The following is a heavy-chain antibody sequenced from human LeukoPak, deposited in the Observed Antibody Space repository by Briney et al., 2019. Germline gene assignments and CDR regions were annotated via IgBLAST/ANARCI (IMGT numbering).Heavy chain of an antibody. CDR2: INHSGST. Sequence: PGGSLRLSCAASGFTFSDYYMSWIRQPPGKGLEWIGEINHSGSTNYNPSLKSRVTISVDTSKNQFSLKLSSVTAADTAVYYCASLASVGWSLGATSNWFDPWGQGTLVTVSS. D-gene: IGHD1-26*01. CDR1: GFTFSDYY. J-gene: IGHJ5*02. CDR3: ASLASVGWSLGATSNWFDP. V-gene: IGHV4-34*01.